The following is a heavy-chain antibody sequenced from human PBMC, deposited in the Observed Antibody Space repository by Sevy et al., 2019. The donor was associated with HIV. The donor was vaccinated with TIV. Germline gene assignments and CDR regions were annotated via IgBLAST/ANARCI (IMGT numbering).Heavy chain of an antibody. Sequence: GGSLRLSCAASGFAFSGYTMNWVRQAPGKGLEWVSFVFTSGSFTNYADSVKGRFTISRDDAKNSLYLQMNGLRTDDTAVYYCVRDWSHAFDQWGQGILVTVSS. CDR2: VFTSGSFT. J-gene: IGHJ4*02. V-gene: IGHV3-48*01. D-gene: IGHD3-3*01. CDR3: VRDWSHAFDQ. CDR1: GFAFSGYT.